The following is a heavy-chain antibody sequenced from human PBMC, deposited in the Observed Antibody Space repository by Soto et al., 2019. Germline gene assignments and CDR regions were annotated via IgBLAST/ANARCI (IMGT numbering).Heavy chain of an antibody. CDR2: INPNSGGT. Sequence: GASVKVSCKASGYTFTGYYMHWVRQAPGQGLEWMGWINPNSGGTNYAQKFQGWVTMTRDTSISTAYMELSSLRSDDTAVYYCARESGGATATLDYYYFYMDVWGKGTTVTVSS. J-gene: IGHJ6*03. D-gene: IGHD5-12*01. V-gene: IGHV1-2*04. CDR3: ARESGGATATLDYYYFYMDV. CDR1: GYTFTGYY.